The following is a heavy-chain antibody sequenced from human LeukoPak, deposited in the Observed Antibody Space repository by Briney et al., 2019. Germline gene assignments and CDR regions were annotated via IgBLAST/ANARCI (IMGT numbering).Heavy chain of an antibody. D-gene: IGHD3-22*01. CDR2: ISGSAGGT. Sequence: HTGGSLRLSCVVSGITLSNYAMSWVRQAPGKGLEWVSGISGSAGGTNYADSVKGRFTISRDNSKNTAYLQMNRLRAEDTAVYYCATYYDISGYSYLGGGWGQGTLVTVSS. V-gene: IGHV3-23*01. CDR3: ATYYDISGYSYLGGG. CDR1: GITLSNYA. J-gene: IGHJ4*02.